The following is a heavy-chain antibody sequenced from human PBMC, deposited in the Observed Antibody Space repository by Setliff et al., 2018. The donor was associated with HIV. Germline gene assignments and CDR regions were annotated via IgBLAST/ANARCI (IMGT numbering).Heavy chain of an antibody. CDR1: GGSISSYY. CDR3: ARVKDPGYIMEYYYGMDV. Sequence: SETLSLTCTVSGGSISSYYWNWIRQPPGRGLEWIGFILGSGTTNLNPSLWARVTISVDTSKNQFSLKLDSVTAADTAIYYCARVKDPGYIMEYYYGMDVWGQGTTVTVSS. V-gene: IGHV4-59*01. D-gene: IGHD3-10*01. J-gene: IGHJ6*02. CDR2: ILGSGTT.